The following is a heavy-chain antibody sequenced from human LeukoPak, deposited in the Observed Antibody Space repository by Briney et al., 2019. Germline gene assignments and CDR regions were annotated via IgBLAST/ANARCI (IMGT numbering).Heavy chain of an antibody. Sequence: GRSLRLSCAASGCTFSSYGMHWVRQAPGKGLEWVAVIWYDGSNKYYADSVKGRFTISRDNSKNTLYLQMNSLRAEDTAVYYCARGDDFWSGSSVWFDPWGQGTLVTVSS. D-gene: IGHD3-3*01. V-gene: IGHV3-33*01. CDR1: GCTFSSYG. J-gene: IGHJ5*02. CDR2: IWYDGSNK. CDR3: ARGDDFWSGSSVWFDP.